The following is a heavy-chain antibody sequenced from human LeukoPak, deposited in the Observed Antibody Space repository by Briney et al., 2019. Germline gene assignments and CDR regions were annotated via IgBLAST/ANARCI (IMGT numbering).Heavy chain of an antibody. CDR2: INHSGST. CDR1: GGSFSGYY. J-gene: IGHJ4*02. D-gene: IGHD5-12*01. CDR3: ARGYSGYDY. V-gene: IGHV4-34*01. Sequence: SETLSLTCAVYGGSFSGYYWSWIRQPPGKGLEWIGEINHSGSTNYNPSLKSRVTISVDTSKNQSSLKLSSVTAADTAVYYCARGYSGYDYWGQGTLVTVSS.